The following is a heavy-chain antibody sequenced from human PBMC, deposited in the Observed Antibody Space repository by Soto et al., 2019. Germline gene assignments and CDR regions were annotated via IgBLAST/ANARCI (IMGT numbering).Heavy chain of an antibody. CDR2: IYHSGST. D-gene: IGHD2-15*01. J-gene: IGHJ6*02. CDR3: ARGGGGSSSFYYYGMDV. V-gene: IGHV4-30-2*01. Sequence: LSLTCAVSGGSISSGDYSWSWVRQPPGKGLEWIGYIYHSGSTYYNPSLKSRVTISVDRSKNQFSLKLSSVTAADTAVYYCARGGGGSSSFYYYGMDVWGQGTTVTVSS. CDR1: GGSISSGDYS.